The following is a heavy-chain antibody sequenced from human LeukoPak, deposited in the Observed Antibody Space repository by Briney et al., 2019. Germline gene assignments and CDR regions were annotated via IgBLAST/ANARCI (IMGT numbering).Heavy chain of an antibody. CDR2: ISSSGSTI. Sequence: PGGSLRLSCAASGFTYSTYEMNWVRQAPGKGLEWVSYISSSGSTIYYADSVKGRFTISRDNAKNSLYLQMNSLRAEDTAVYYCARDHAVVTPFDYWGQGTLVTVSS. D-gene: IGHD4-23*01. CDR3: ARDHAVVTPFDY. J-gene: IGHJ4*02. CDR1: GFTYSTYE. V-gene: IGHV3-48*03.